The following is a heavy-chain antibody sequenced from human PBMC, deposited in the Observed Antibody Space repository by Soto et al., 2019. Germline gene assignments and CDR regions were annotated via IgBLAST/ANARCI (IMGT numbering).Heavy chain of an antibody. CDR3: AEDLVTMVRGVPSGPFGY. Sequence: GGSLRLSCAASGFTFSSYAMSWVRQAPGKGLEWVSAISGSGGSTYYADSVKGRFTISRDNSKNTLYLQMNSLRAEDTAVYYCAEDLVTMVRGVPSGPFGYWGQGTLVTVSS. J-gene: IGHJ4*02. CDR2: ISGSGGST. V-gene: IGHV3-23*01. D-gene: IGHD3-10*01. CDR1: GFTFSSYA.